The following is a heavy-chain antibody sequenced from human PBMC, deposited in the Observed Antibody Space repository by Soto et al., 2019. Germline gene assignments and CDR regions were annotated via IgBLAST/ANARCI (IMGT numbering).Heavy chain of an antibody. CDR2: IYYSGST. J-gene: IGHJ4*02. D-gene: IGHD5-12*01. V-gene: IGHV4-39*01. CDR3: ARRVRDGYKFDY. Sequence: SETLSLTCTVSGGSISSSAYYWGWIRQPPGKGLEWIGNIYYSGSTYYNPSLKSRVTISVDTSKNQFSLKLSSVTAADTAVYYCARRVRDGYKFDYWGQGTLVTVSS. CDR1: GGSISSSAYY.